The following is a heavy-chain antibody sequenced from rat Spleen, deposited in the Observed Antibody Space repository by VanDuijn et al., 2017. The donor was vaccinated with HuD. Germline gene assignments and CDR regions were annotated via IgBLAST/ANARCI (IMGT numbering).Heavy chain of an antibody. V-gene: IGHV2-32*01. CDR2: MWYDGDT. CDR3: ARDAGILRY. Sequence: VQLKESGPGLVQPSETLSLTCTVSGFSLTTYSVSWVRQPSGKGPEWMGKMWYDGDTAYNSALKSRLSISRDISKSQVFLRMSSLQTEDTATYYCARDAGILRYWGQGVMVTVSS. D-gene: IGHD1-6*01. CDR1: GFSLTTYS. J-gene: IGHJ2*01.